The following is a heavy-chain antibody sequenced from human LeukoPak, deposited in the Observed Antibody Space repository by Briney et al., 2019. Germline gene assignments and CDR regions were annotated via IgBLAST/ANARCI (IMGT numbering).Heavy chain of an antibody. CDR1: GGSISSYY. J-gene: IGHJ5*02. Sequence: SETLSLTCTVSGGSISSYYWSWIRQPAGKGLEWIGRIYTSGSTNYNPSLKSRVTMSVDTSKNQFSLKLSSVTAADTAVYYCARGRIAAPGNWFDPWGQGTLVTVSS. V-gene: IGHV4-4*07. CDR3: ARGRIAAPGNWFDP. CDR2: IYTSGST. D-gene: IGHD6-25*01.